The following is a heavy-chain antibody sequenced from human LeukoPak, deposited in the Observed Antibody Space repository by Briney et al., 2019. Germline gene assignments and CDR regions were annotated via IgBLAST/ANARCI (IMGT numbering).Heavy chain of an antibody. CDR1: GFTFSSYG. CDR3: TRGAPQADVFDI. Sequence: GRSLRLSCAASGFTFSSYGMHWVRQAPGRGLEWVGRFKSKVAGGTTDYAAPVAGRFTISRDDSKNMLYLQMNSLKTEDTGVYYCTRGAPQADVFDIWGQGTMVTVSS. CDR2: FKSKVAGGTT. J-gene: IGHJ3*02. D-gene: IGHD1-26*01. V-gene: IGHV3-15*01.